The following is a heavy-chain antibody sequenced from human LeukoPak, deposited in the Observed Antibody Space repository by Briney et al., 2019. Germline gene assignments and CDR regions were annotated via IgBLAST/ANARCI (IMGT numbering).Heavy chain of an antibody. D-gene: IGHD6-19*01. J-gene: IGHJ1*01. CDR2: ISLYNPKT. CDR1: GYTFTSYG. Sequence: ASVKVSCKASGYTFTSYGISWVRQAPGQGLDWMGWISLYNPKTNYAQKFQGRVTMTTDTSTSTAYMELTSLTSDDTAVYYCASLGVAGDPSSAEYFQHWGQGTLLTVSS. CDR3: ASLGVAGDPSSAEYFQH. V-gene: IGHV1-18*01.